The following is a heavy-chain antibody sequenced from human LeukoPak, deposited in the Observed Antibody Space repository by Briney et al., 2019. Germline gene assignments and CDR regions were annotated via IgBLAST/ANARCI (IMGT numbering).Heavy chain of an antibody. D-gene: IGHD6-19*01. CDR3: ARDQGGSGPTTYDY. CDR2: INNSGGST. J-gene: IGHJ4*02. CDR1: GFTFSSYA. Sequence: GGSLRLSCAASGFTFSSYAMSWVRQAPGKGLEWVSTINNSGGSTYYADSVKGRFTISRGNAKNTLYLQMNSLKAEDTAVYYCARDQGGSGPTTYDYWGQGNLVTVSS. V-gene: IGHV3-23*01.